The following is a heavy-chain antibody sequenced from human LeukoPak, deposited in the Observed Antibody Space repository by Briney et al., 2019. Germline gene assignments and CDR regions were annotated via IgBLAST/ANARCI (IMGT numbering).Heavy chain of an antibody. D-gene: IGHD4/OR15-4a*01. J-gene: IGHJ3*02. CDR3: ARYGGGGFDAFDI. CDR2: INHSGST. Sequence: SETLSLTCAVYGGSFSGYYWSWIRQPPGKGLEWIGEINHSGSTNYNPSLKSRVTISVDTSKNQFSLKLSSVTAADTAVYYCARYGGGGFDAFDIWGQGTMVTVSS. V-gene: IGHV4-34*01. CDR1: GGSFSGYY.